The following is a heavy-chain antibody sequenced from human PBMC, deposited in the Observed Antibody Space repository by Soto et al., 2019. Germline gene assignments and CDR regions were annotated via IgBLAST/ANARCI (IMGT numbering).Heavy chain of an antibody. V-gene: IGHV1-3*01. CDR3: ARSIALEWLLYLFDY. J-gene: IGHJ4*02. CDR2: TNAGNGNT. Sequence: GASVKVSCKASGYTFTSYAMHWVRQSPGQRLEWMGWTNAGNGNTKYSQKFQGRVTITRDTSASTAYMELSSLRSEDTAVYYCARSIALEWLLYLFDYWGQGTLVTVSS. CDR1: GYTFTSYA. D-gene: IGHD3-3*01.